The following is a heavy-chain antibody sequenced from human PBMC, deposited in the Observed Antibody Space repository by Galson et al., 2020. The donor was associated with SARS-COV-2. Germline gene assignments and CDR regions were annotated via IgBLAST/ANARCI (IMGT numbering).Heavy chain of an antibody. Sequence: ASETLSLTCTVSGASISSSSYYWAWVRHPPGKGLDWIASIPYSGTTYYDPSLRSRVTISVDTTKNQFSLKLSSVTAADTAFYYCATHYDDGGWRYFPYWGEGIVVTVSS. D-gene: IGHD3-22*01. V-gene: IGHV4-39*07. CDR3: ATHYDDGGWRYFPY. J-gene: IGHJ4*03. CDR2: IPYSGTT. CDR1: GASISSSSYY.